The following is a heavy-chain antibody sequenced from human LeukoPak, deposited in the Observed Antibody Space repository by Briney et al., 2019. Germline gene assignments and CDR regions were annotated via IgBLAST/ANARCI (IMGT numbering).Heavy chain of an antibody. J-gene: IGHJ4*02. Sequence: GGSLRLSCAASGFTFSSYWMSWVRQAPGKGLEWVANIKQDGSEKYYVDSVKGRFTISRDNAKNSLYLQMNSLRAEDTAVYYCAKQGRRGYSYAKSYYFDYWGQGTLVTVSS. CDR3: AKQGRRGYSYAKSYYFDY. V-gene: IGHV3-7*01. D-gene: IGHD5-18*01. CDR1: GFTFSSYW. CDR2: IKQDGSEK.